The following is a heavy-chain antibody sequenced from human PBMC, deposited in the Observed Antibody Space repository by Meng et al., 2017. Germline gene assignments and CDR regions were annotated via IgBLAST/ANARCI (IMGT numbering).Heavy chain of an antibody. CDR2: IWYDGSNK. CDR3: ARDVSGSGSYYDAFDI. Sequence: GESLKISCAAFGFTFSSYGMHWVRQAPGKGLEWVAVIWYDGSNKYCADSVKGRFTISRDNSKNTLYLQMNSLRAEDTAVYYCARDVSGSGSYYDAFDIWGQGTMVTVSS. V-gene: IGHV3-33*01. D-gene: IGHD3-10*01. J-gene: IGHJ3*02. CDR1: GFTFSSYG.